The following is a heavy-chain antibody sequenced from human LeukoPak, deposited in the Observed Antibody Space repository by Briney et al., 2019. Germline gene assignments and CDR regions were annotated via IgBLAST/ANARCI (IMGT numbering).Heavy chain of an antibody. CDR1: GYSFTSYW. D-gene: IGHD3-22*01. Sequence: EESLKISCKGSGYSFTSYWIGWVRQMPGKGLEWMGIIYPGDSGSRYSPSFQGQVTISADKSISTAYLQWSSLKASDSAMYYCARRDSSGYYFRFDYWGRGTLVTVSS. CDR3: ARRDSSGYYFRFDY. CDR2: IYPGDSGS. V-gene: IGHV5-51*01. J-gene: IGHJ4*02.